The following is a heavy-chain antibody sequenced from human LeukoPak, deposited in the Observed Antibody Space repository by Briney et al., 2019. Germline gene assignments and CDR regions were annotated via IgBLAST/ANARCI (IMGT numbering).Heavy chain of an antibody. Sequence: PSQTLSLTCIVSGGSISRGSYYWNWIRQPAGKGLEWMGRIYNSGSTNYNPSLKSRVTIATDMSKNQVSLRLSSVTAADTAVYYCARGKPGYSFDYWGQGTLVTVSS. CDR2: IYNSGST. CDR1: GGSISRGSYY. CDR3: ARGKPGYSFDY. J-gene: IGHJ4*02. D-gene: IGHD6-13*01. V-gene: IGHV4-61*02.